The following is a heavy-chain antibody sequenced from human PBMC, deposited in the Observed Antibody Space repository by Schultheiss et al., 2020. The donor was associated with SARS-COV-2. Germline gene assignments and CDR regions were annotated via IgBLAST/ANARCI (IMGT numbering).Heavy chain of an antibody. J-gene: IGHJ3*02. CDR3: ATSCSSTSCYTKAFGAFDI. CDR2: ISGSGGST. Sequence: GGSLRLSCAASGFTFSSYAMSWVRQAPGKGLEWVSAISGSGGSTYYADSVKGRFTISRDNSKNTLYLQMNSLRAEDTAVYYCATSCSSTSCYTKAFGAFDIWGQGTMVTVAS. CDR1: GFTFSSYA. V-gene: IGHV3-23*01. D-gene: IGHD2-2*02.